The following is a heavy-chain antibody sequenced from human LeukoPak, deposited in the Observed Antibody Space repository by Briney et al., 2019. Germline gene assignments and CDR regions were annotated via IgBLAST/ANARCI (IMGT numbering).Heavy chain of an antibody. J-gene: IGHJ5*02. Sequence: SETLSLTCTVSGGSISSYYWSWIRQPPGKGLEYIGYIYYSGSTNYNPSLKSRVTMSVDTSKNQFSLKLSSVTAAETSVYYCARGTMMVGPWGQGTLVTVSS. V-gene: IGHV4-59*01. CDR3: ARGTMMVGP. CDR1: GGSISSYY. D-gene: IGHD3-22*01. CDR2: IYYSGST.